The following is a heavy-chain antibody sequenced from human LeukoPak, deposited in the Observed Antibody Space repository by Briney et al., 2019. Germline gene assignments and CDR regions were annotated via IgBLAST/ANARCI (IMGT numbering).Heavy chain of an antibody. V-gene: IGHV1-2*02. CDR3: ARIMEYYDFTPRGFDI. CDR2: MNPDSGGT. CDR1: GYTFTGYY. J-gene: IGHJ3*02. D-gene: IGHD3/OR15-3a*01. Sequence: ASVKVSCKASGYTFTGYYMHWVRQAPGQGLEWMGWMNPDSGGTNYAQKFQDRVTMNRDMSITTAYMELSRLTSDDTAIYYCARIMEYYDFTPRGFDIWGQGTMVAVSS.